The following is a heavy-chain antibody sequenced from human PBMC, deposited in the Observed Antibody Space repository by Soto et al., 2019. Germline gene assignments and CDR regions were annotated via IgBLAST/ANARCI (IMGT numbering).Heavy chain of an antibody. CDR3: GSPFEF. J-gene: IGHJ4*02. CDR1: GFTFRYYW. Sequence: EVHLVESGGGLVQPGGSLRLSCAASGFTFRYYWLHWVRQVPGRGPVWVSGINNDGSDTFYADFVEGRFTISRDNAKNTVYLQMDSLRAEDTAVYYCGSPFEFWGQGTLVTVPS. V-gene: IGHV3-74*01. CDR2: INNDGSDT.